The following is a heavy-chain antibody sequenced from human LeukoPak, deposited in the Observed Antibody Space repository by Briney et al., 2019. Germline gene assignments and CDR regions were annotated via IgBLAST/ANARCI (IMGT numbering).Heavy chain of an antibody. CDR2: IYHSGST. CDR1: GGSISSGGYS. V-gene: IGHV4-30-2*01. Sequence: SQTLSLTCAVSGGSISSGGYSWGWIRQPPGKGLEWIGYIYHSGSTYYNPSLKSRVTISVDRSKNQFSLKLSSVTAADTAVYYCARVVSVVVPAAWGDYGMDVWGKGTTVTVSS. CDR3: ARVVSVVVPAAWGDYGMDV. J-gene: IGHJ6*04. D-gene: IGHD2-2*01.